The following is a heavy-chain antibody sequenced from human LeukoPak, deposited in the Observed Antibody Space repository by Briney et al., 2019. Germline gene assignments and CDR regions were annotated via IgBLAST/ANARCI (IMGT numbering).Heavy chain of an antibody. CDR2: VNPNSGNT. V-gene: IGHV1-8*03. D-gene: IGHD3-3*01. CDR3: ARAPPYYDFWSGYYRGYYFDY. CDR1: GYTFTSYD. Sequence: ASVKVSCKASGYTFTSYDINWVRQATGQGLEWMGWVNPNSGNTGYAQKFQGRVTITRNTSISTAYMELSSLRSEDTAVYYCARAPPYYDFWSGYYRGYYFDYWGQGTLVTVSS. J-gene: IGHJ4*02.